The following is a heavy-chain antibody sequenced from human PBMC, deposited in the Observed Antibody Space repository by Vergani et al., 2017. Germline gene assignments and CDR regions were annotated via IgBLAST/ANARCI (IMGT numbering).Heavy chain of an antibody. CDR2: INPSGGHT. J-gene: IGHJ4*02. V-gene: IGHV1-46*03. Sequence: QVQVVQSGAEVKKSGASVNVSCKTSGYTFSNYYMHWVRQAPGQGLEWMGIINPSGGHTNYAQKFQGRVTMTRDTSTSTVYMELSSLGSEDTAIYYCARGDYGILTGYRYWGQGTLVTVSA. CDR3: ARGDYGILTGYRY. CDR1: GYTFSNYY. D-gene: IGHD3-9*01.